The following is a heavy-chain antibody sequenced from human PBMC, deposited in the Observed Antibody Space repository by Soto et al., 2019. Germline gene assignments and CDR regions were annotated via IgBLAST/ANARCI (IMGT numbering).Heavy chain of an antibody. CDR2: ISGAADIT. D-gene: IGHD3-16*01. Sequence: PGGSLRLSCVASGLTFSDHAMSWVRQAPGKGPEWVSAISGAADITYYAGSVKGRFTISRDNSKNTVYLQMNSLRADDTAVYYCAKGLRLGSDYWGQGALVTVSS. CDR1: GLTFSDHA. J-gene: IGHJ4*02. V-gene: IGHV3-23*01. CDR3: AKGLRLGSDY.